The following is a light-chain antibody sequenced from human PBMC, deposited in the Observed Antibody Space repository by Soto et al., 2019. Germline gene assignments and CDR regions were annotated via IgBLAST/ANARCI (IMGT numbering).Light chain of an antibody. CDR2: AAS. V-gene: IGKV1-39*01. CDR3: QQYATSPGT. Sequence: DIQMTQSPSSLSASVGDRVTITCRASQSISSYLNWYQQKPGKAPKLLIYAASSLQSGVPSRFSGSGSGTDFTLTISGLEPEDFAVYYCQQYATSPGTFGQGTKVAIK. CDR1: QSISSY. J-gene: IGKJ1*01.